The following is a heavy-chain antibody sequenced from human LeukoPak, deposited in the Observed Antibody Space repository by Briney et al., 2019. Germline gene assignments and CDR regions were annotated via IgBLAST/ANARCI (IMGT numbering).Heavy chain of an antibody. CDR2: ISSSSSYI. Sequence: GGSLRLSCAASGFTFSSYSMNWVRQAPGKGLEWVSSISSSSSYIYYADSVKGRFTISRDNAKNTLYLQMNSLRAEDTAVYYCARDDPSGYYDSSGYYTLDYWGQGTLVTVSS. CDR1: GFTFSSYS. V-gene: IGHV3-21*01. D-gene: IGHD3-22*01. J-gene: IGHJ4*02. CDR3: ARDDPSGYYDSSGYYTLDY.